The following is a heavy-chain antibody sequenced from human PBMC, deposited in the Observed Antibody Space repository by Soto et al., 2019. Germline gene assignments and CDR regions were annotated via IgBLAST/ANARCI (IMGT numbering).Heavy chain of an antibody. D-gene: IGHD3-16*01. Sequence: QVHLVQSGAEVKMPGASVKVSCKASGFTFTSYAFTWVRQAPGQGLEWRGWISAYNGNTNYARNFRGRVTMTTDSSRSTVYMELGSLTSDDTAVYFCARDFTGWPPDGVDSWGQGTLVSVSA. V-gene: IGHV1-18*01. CDR2: ISAYNGNT. CDR3: ARDFTGWPPDGVDS. CDR1: GFTFTSYA. J-gene: IGHJ4*02.